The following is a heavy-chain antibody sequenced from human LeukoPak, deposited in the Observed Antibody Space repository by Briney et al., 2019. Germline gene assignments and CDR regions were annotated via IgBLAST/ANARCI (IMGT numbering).Heavy chain of an antibody. D-gene: IGHD3-3*01. Sequence: PGGSLRLSCAASGFTFDDYAMHWVRQAPGKGLEWVSGISWNSGSIGYADSVKGRFTISRDNAKNSLYLQMNSLRAEDTALYYCAKALPFWSGYAHLAFDYWGQGTLVTVSS. CDR2: ISWNSGSI. V-gene: IGHV3-9*01. J-gene: IGHJ4*02. CDR1: GFTFDDYA. CDR3: AKALPFWSGYAHLAFDY.